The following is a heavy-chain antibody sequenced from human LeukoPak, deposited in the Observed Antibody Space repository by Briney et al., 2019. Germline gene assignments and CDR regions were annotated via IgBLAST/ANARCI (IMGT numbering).Heavy chain of an antibody. CDR3: ARLHDGYRYGADN. D-gene: IGHD5-18*01. CDR1: GGSISSYY. V-gene: IGHV4-59*08. Sequence: SETLSLTCTVSGGSISSYYWSWIRQPPGKGLEWIGYIYYSGSTNYNPSLKSRVTISVDTSKNQFSLKLSPVTAADTAVYYCARLHDGYRYGADNWGQGTLVTAS. CDR2: IYYSGST. J-gene: IGHJ4*02.